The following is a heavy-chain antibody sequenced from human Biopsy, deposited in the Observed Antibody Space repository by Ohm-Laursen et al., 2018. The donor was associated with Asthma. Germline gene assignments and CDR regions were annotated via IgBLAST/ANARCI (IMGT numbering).Heavy chain of an antibody. Sequence: SLRLSCAASGFTFSDYYMRWIRQAPGKGLEWISYIKGKSNTIEYADSVKGRFTISRDNAKNSLYLQMNSLRAEDTAVYYCARDSYSSGLYDDFESWGQGTLVTVSS. D-gene: IGHD6-19*01. CDR1: GFTFSDYY. CDR2: IKGKSNTI. V-gene: IGHV3-11*01. CDR3: ARDSYSSGLYDDFES. J-gene: IGHJ4*02.